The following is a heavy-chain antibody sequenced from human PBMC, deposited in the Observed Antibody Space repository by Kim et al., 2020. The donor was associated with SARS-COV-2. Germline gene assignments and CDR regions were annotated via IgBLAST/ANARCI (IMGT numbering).Heavy chain of an antibody. CDR1: GFTFDDSA. V-gene: IGHV3-9*01. Sequence: GGSLRLSCTASGFTFDDSAMHWVRQAPGKGLEWVSGISWNIGSIASADAVKVRFTISISNAKNSLYLQMNSLRPGDTALDYCAKNPGKDRNGYYFDYCG. J-gene: IGHJ4*01. CDR3: AKNPGKDRNGYYFDY. D-gene: IGHD3-22*01. CDR2: ISWNIGSI.